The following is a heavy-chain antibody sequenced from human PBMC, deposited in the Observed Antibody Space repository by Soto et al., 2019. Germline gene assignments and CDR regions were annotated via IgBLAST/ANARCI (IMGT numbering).Heavy chain of an antibody. D-gene: IGHD3-10*01. J-gene: IGHJ4*02. V-gene: IGHV3-64D*06. CDR3: VKSTYYYGPSGY. CDR1: GFTFSTYT. Sequence: GGSLRLSCSASGFTFSTYTMHWVRQAPGKGLQYVSAISSNGDSTYYADSVKGRFTISRDNSKNTLYLQMSSLRAEDTAVYYCVKSTYYYGPSGYWGQGTLVTVSS. CDR2: ISSNGDST.